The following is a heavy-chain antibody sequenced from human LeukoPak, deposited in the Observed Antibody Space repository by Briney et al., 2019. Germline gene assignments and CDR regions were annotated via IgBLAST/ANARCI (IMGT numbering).Heavy chain of an antibody. J-gene: IGHJ3*02. CDR1: AFTFSRYC. D-gene: IGHD3-10*01. V-gene: IGHV3-74*01. CDR3: ARVGSTDSPQAFDI. Sequence: QPGGSLTLSCAASAFTFSRYCMHWVRQAPGKGLVWVSGINGDGSRPRYAESVKGRFSISRDNAKNTLYLQMNSLRPEDTAVYYCARVGSTDSPQAFDIWGQGTMVTVFS. CDR2: INGDGSRP.